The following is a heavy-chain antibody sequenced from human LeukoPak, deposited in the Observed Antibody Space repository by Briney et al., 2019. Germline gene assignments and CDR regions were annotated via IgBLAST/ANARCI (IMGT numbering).Heavy chain of an antibody. V-gene: IGHV4-39*07. CDR1: GGSISSSSYY. Sequence: SETLSLTCTVSGGSISSSSYYWGWIRQPPGKGLEWIGSMYYSGSTYYNPSLKSRVTISLDTSKNQFSLKLTSVTAADTAVYYCARTTMVRGTYYMDVWGKGTTVTISS. J-gene: IGHJ6*03. CDR2: MYYSGST. CDR3: ARTTMVRGTYYMDV. D-gene: IGHD3-10*01.